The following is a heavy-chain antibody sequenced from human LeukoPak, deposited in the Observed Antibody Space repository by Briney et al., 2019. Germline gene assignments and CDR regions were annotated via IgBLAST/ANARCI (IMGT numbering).Heavy chain of an antibody. D-gene: IGHD3-10*01. Sequence: SETLSLTCTVSGGSISSYYWNWIRQPPGKGLEWIGYIYYSGSTNYNPSLKSRVTISVDTSKNQFSLKLNSVTDADTAVYYCARQRYYYGSGSPRHWFDPWGQGILVTVSS. V-gene: IGHV4-59*08. CDR3: ARQRYYYGSGSPRHWFDP. CDR1: GGSISSYY. CDR2: IYYSGST. J-gene: IGHJ5*02.